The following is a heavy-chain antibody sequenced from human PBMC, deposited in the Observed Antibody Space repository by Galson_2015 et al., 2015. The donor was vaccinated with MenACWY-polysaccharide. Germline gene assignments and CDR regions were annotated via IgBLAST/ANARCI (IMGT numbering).Heavy chain of an antibody. D-gene: IGHD1-7*01. J-gene: IGHJ3*02. CDR3: AKRYPGITGTTRENAFDI. CDR2: ISGSGGST. V-gene: IGHV3-23*01. CDR1: GFTFSSYA. Sequence: SLRLSCAASGFTFSSYAMSWVRQAPGKGLEWVSAISGSGGSTYYADSVKGRFTISRDNSKNTLYLQMNSLRAEDTAVYYCAKRYPGITGTTRENAFDIWGQGTMVTVSS.